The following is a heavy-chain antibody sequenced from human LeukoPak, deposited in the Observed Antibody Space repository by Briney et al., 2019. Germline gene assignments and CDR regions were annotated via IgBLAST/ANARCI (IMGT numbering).Heavy chain of an antibody. V-gene: IGHV4-30-2*01. CDR3: ARDASSIAAPVY. D-gene: IGHD6-6*01. Sequence: PSETLSLTCTVSGGSISSGGYYWSWIRQPPGKGLEWIGYIYHSGSTYYNPSLKSRVTISVDRSKNQFSLKLSSVTAADTAVYYCARDASSIAAPVYWGQGTLVTVSS. J-gene: IGHJ4*02. CDR2: IYHSGST. CDR1: GGSISSGGYY.